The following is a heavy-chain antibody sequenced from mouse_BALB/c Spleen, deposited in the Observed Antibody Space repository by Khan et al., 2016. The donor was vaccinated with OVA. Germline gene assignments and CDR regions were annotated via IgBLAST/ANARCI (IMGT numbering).Heavy chain of an antibody. CDR3: ARVSGGDFDY. J-gene: IGHJ2*01. CDR1: GYSITSDYA. D-gene: IGHD4-1*01. Sequence: EVELVESGPGLVKPSQSLSLTCTVTGYSITSDYAWNWIRQFPGNKLEWMGFISYSGNTNYNPSLKSRIPITRNTSKKQFFLQLNSVTTEDTATYFCARVSGGDFDYGGQGTTLTVSS. V-gene: IGHV3-2*02. CDR2: ISYSGNT.